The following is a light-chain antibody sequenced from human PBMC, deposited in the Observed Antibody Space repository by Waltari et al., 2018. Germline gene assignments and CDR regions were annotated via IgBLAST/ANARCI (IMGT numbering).Light chain of an antibody. CDR1: FRADRHHNY. CDR2: DVA. J-gene: IGLJ3*02. Sequence: QSDLTPPAPVSGSLGQSITIPCTAPFRADRHHNYFSWYHQPPGQAPHLLFFDVANRPSGISNRFSASQSGDTASLSISGLRPEDEATYYCTSYTLLTFTWQFGGGTQLTVV. CDR3: TSYTLLTFTWQ. V-gene: IGLV2-14*03.